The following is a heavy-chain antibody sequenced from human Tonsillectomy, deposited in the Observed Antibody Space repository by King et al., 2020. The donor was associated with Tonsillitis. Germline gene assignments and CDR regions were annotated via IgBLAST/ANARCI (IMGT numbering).Heavy chain of an antibody. CDR2: IRSSAYGGTA. D-gene: IGHD6-19*01. CDR1: GFTFGDFG. Sequence: VQLVESGGGLLQPGRSRRLSCTASGFTFGDFGRTWFRQGPGKGREWVGFIRSSAYGGTAEYAASVKGRLTIYRDDSKSIAYLQMNSLKTEDTAVYYFTRDSEAVAGITLDYWGQGTLVTVSS. CDR3: TRDSEAVAGITLDY. V-gene: IGHV3-49*03. J-gene: IGHJ4*02.